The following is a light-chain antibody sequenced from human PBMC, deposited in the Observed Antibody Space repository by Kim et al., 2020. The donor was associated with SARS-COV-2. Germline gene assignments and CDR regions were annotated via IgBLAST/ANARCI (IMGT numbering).Light chain of an antibody. CDR2: DAS. CDR3: QQSSNWPRT. CDR1: QSVSRY. Sequence: EIVLTQSPATLSLSPGERATLSCRASQSVSRYLAWYQQKPGQAPRLLIYDASNRATGIPARFSGSGSGTDFTLTVSSLEPEDFAVYYCQQSSNWPRTFGKGNKVDIK. V-gene: IGKV3-11*01. J-gene: IGKJ1*01.